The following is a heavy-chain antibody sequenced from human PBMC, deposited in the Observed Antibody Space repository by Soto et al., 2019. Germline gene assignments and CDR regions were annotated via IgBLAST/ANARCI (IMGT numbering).Heavy chain of an antibody. J-gene: IGHJ6*02. Sequence: GGSLRLSCAASGFTFSSYAMSWVRQAPGKGLEWVAAIRGSGGSTYYADSVKGRFTISRDTSKNTLYLQMNSLRAEDTAVYYCAKDSFCSSTGCALYYYGMDVWGQGTTVTVSS. D-gene: IGHD2-2*01. CDR2: IRGSGGST. CDR3: AKDSFCSSTGCALYYYGMDV. CDR1: GFTFSSYA. V-gene: IGHV3-23*01.